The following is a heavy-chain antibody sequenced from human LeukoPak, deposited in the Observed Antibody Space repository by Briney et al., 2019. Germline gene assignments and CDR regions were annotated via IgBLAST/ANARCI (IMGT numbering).Heavy chain of an antibody. J-gene: IGHJ6*02. CDR3: ARALPISMIVLVYPGGMDV. V-gene: IGHV3-53*05. D-gene: IGHD3-22*01. CDR1: GFTVNSNC. Sequence: GGSLRLSCVASGFTVNSNCMSWVRQAPGKGLDWVSVIYSDGSTYYSDSVKGRFTISRDNSKSTLYLQMNSLRAEDTAVYYCARALPISMIVLVYPGGMDVWGQGTTVTVSS. CDR2: IYSDGST.